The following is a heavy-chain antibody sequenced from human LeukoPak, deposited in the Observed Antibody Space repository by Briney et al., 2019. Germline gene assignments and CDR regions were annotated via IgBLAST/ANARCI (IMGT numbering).Heavy chain of an antibody. V-gene: IGHV4-34*01. J-gene: IGHJ4*02. Sequence: SETLSLTCAVYGGSFSGYYWSWIRQPPGKGLEWIGEINHSGSTNYNPSLKSRVTISVDTSKNQFSLKLSSVTAADTAVYYCARRGIAVAAPDYWGQGTLVTVSS. CDR1: GGSFSGYY. CDR2: INHSGST. CDR3: ARRGIAVAAPDY. D-gene: IGHD6-19*01.